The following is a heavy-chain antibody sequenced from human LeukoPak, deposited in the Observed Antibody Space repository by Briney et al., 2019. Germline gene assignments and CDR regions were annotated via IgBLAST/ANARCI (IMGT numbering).Heavy chain of an antibody. V-gene: IGHV3-30*04. D-gene: IGHD3-22*01. CDR2: ISYDGSNK. Sequence: PGRSLRLSCAASGFTFSSYVMHWVRQAPGKGLEWVAIISYDGSNKYYADSVKGRFTISRDNAKNSLYVQMNSLRADDTAVYYCARDWRDSSGKFPNDAFDIWGQGTMVTVSS. J-gene: IGHJ3*02. CDR3: ARDWRDSSGKFPNDAFDI. CDR1: GFTFSSYV.